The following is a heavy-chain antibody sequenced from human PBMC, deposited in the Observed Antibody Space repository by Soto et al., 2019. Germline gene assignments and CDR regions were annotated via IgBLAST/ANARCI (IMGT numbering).Heavy chain of an antibody. Sequence: EVQLVESGGGLVQPGGSLRLSCAASGFTFSSYSMNWVRQAPGKGLEWVSYISSSSSTIYYADSVKGRFTISRDNAKNSLYLQMNSLRAEDTAVYYCARDHVRAFDIWGQGTMVTVSS. CDR1: GFTFSSYS. CDR3: ARDHVRAFDI. D-gene: IGHD3-16*01. J-gene: IGHJ3*02. V-gene: IGHV3-48*01. CDR2: ISSSSSTI.